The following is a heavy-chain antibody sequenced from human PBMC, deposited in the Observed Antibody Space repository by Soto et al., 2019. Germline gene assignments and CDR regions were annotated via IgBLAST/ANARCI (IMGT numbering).Heavy chain of an antibody. Sequence: PGGSLRLSCVASGFTLSDYYVDWVRQAPGKGLEWVGRTRDKPNSYTTEYAASVEGRFTISRDDSKNSLYLQLNSLNTEDTAFYYCGRGGYRHYSAYYYYALDVWGQGTTVTVSS. CDR2: TRDKPNSYTT. V-gene: IGHV3-72*01. CDR3: GRGGYRHYSAYYYYALDV. D-gene: IGHD4-4*01. J-gene: IGHJ6*02. CDR1: GFTLSDYY.